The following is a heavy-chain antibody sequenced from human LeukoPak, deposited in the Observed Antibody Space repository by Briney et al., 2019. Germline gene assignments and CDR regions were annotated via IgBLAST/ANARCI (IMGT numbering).Heavy chain of an antibody. V-gene: IGHV3-7*02. CDR2: IKPDGSEK. Sequence: GGSLRLSCAASGFTFSSYWMDWVRQAPGKGLEWVANIKPDGSEKYYVDSVKGRFTISRDNAKNSLYLQMNSLRAEDTAVYYCAKYQRQWLPKGGFDYWGQGTLVTVSS. D-gene: IGHD6-19*01. CDR1: GFTFSSYW. CDR3: AKYQRQWLPKGGFDY. J-gene: IGHJ4*02.